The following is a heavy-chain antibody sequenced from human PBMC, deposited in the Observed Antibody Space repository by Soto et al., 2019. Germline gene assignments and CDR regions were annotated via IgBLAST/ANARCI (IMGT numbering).Heavy chain of an antibody. V-gene: IGHV3-21*01. CDR1: GFTFSSYS. Sequence: GGSLRLSGAASGFTFSSYSMNWVRQAPGKGLEWVSSISSSSSYIYYADSVKGRFTISRDNAKNSLYLQMNSLRAEDTAVYYCARGGYSGYDYSDYYYYGMDVWGQGTTVTVSS. CDR3: ARGGYSGYDYSDYYYYGMDV. J-gene: IGHJ6*02. CDR2: ISSSSSYI. D-gene: IGHD5-12*01.